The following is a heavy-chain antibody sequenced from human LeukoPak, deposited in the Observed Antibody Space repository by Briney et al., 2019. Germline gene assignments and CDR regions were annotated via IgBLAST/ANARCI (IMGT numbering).Heavy chain of an antibody. V-gene: IGHV4-34*01. Sequence: PSETLSLTCAAYGGSFSGYYWTWIRQPPGKGLEWIGEINHSGNTNYNPSLKSRVTISVETSKNQFSLKLSSVTAADTAVYYCARWRYCNSASCYVGMDVWGKGITAIVSS. D-gene: IGHD2-2*01. CDR2: INHSGNT. J-gene: IGHJ6*04. CDR1: GGSFSGYY. CDR3: ARWRYCNSASCYVGMDV.